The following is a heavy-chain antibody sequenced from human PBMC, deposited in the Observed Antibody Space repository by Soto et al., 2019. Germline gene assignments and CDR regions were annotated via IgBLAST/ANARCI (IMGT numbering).Heavy chain of an antibody. V-gene: IGHV3-23*01. J-gene: IGHJ4*02. D-gene: IGHD5-18*01. CDR3: AKDRGQLKRA. CDR1: GVTFSSYA. CDR2: ISGSGGST. Sequence: PGGALRLSCSASGVTFSSYAMSWVRQAPGKGLEWVSAISGSGGSTYYADSVKGRFTISRDNSKNTLYLQMNSLRAEDTAVYYCAKDRGQLKRAWGQGTLVTVSS.